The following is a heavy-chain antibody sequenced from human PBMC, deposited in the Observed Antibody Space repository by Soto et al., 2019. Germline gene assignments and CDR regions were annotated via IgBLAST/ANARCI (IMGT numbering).Heavy chain of an antibody. Sequence: TLSLTCTVSGGSISSYYWSWIRQPPGKGLEWIGYIYYSGSTNYNPSLKSRVTISVDTSKNQFSLKLSSVTAADTAVYYCARDQPTGYYYYGMDVWGQGTTVTVSS. CDR1: GGSISSYY. CDR3: ARDQPTGYYYYGMDV. CDR2: IYYSGST. V-gene: IGHV4-59*01. J-gene: IGHJ6*02.